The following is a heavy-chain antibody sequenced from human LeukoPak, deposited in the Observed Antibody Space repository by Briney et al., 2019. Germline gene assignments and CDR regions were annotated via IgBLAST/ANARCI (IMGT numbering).Heavy chain of an antibody. D-gene: IGHD1-1*01. V-gene: IGHV4-59*01. CDR1: GGSLSSYY. CDR3: ARGPWNDSRYFDY. Sequence: PSETLSLTCTVSGGSLSSYYWSWIRQPPGKGLEWIGYIYYSGSTNYNPSLKSRVTISVDTSKNQFSLKLSSVTAADTAVYYCARGPWNDSRYFDYWGQGTLVTVSS. J-gene: IGHJ4*02. CDR2: IYYSGST.